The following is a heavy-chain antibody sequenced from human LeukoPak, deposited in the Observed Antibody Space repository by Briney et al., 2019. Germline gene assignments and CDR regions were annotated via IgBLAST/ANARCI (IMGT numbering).Heavy chain of an antibody. CDR2: IIPIFGTA. D-gene: IGHD3-3*01. CDR3: AREITIFGVVQRFDY. Sequence: SVKVSCKASGGTFSSYAISWVRQAPGQGLEWMGRIIPIFGTANYAQKFQGRVTITTDESTSTAYMELSSLRSEDTAMYYCAREITIFGVVQRFDYWGQGTLVTVSS. CDR1: GGTFSSYA. J-gene: IGHJ4*02. V-gene: IGHV1-69*05.